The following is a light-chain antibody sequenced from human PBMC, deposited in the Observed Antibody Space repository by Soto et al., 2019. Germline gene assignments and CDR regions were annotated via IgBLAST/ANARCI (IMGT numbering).Light chain of an antibody. CDR3: QQSFSKFLYT. J-gene: IGKJ2*01. CDR2: RAS. Sequence: DIQMTQSPSSLSASVGDRVTITCRASQSVTIYLAWYQQRPGKAPKLLVHRASILESGVPSRFSGSGSGTEFTLTISSLQPEDFATYYCQQSFSKFLYTFGQGTKVDIK. V-gene: IGKV1-5*03. CDR1: QSVTIY.